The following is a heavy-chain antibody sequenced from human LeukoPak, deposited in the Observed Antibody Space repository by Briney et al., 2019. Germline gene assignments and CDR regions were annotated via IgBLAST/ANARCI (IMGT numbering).Heavy chain of an antibody. V-gene: IGHV4-34*01. CDR3: ASLAVGYYGMDV. CDR1: GGSFSGYY. J-gene: IGHJ6*02. D-gene: IGHD6-19*01. Sequence: SETLSLTCAVYGGSFSGYYWSWIRQPPGKGLEWIGEINHSGSTNYNPSPKSRVTISVDTSKNQFSLKLSSVTAADTAVYYCASLAVGYYGMDVWGQGTTVTVSS. CDR2: INHSGST.